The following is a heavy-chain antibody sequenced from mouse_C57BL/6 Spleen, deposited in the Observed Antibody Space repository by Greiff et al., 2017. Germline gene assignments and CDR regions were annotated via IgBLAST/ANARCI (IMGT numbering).Heavy chain of an antibody. CDR3: ARDYGSSYGAMDY. CDR2: INPSNGGT. V-gene: IGHV1-53*01. Sequence: VQLQQPGTELVKPGASVKLSCKASGYTFTSYWMHWVKQRPGQGLEWIGNINPSNGGTNYNETCKSKATLTVDKSSSTAYMQLSSLTSEDSAVYYCARDYGSSYGAMDYWGQGTSVTVSS. D-gene: IGHD1-1*01. J-gene: IGHJ4*01. CDR1: GYTFTSYW.